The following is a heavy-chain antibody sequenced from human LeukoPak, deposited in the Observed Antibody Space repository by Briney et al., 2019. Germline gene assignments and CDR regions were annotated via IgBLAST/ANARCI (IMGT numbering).Heavy chain of an antibody. CDR1: GGSISSSSYY. D-gene: IGHD2-8*01. J-gene: IGHJ6*03. CDR2: INHSGST. V-gene: IGHV4-39*07. CDR3: ARLGGYCTNGVCYRGYYYYMDV. Sequence: SETLSLTCTVSGGSISSSSYYWGWIRQPPGKGLEWIGEINHSGSTNYNPSLKSRVTISVDTSKNQFSLKLSSVTAADTAVYYCARLGGYCTNGVCYRGYYYYMDVWGKGTTVTVSS.